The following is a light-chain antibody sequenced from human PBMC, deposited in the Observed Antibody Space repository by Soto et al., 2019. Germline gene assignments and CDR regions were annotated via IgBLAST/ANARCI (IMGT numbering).Light chain of an antibody. CDR1: SSDVGSYNL. CDR2: EGT. V-gene: IGLV2-23*01. CDR3: CAYTSRATLV. Sequence: QSVLTQPASVSGSPGQSITISCIGTSSDVGSYNLVSWYQQYPGKAPKLMIYEGTERPSGVSNRFSGSKSGNTASLTVSGLQAEDEADYYCCAYTSRATLVFGGGTKVTVL. J-gene: IGLJ3*02.